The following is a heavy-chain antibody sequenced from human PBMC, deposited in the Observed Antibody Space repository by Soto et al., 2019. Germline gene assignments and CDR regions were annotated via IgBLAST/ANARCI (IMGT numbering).Heavy chain of an antibody. Sequence: EVQVLESGGGLVQPGGPLRLSCAGSGFTFSSFAMTWVRQAPGKGLEWVSTTRSNGEHTYYADSVKGRFTVSRDNSKNALFLEMSSLRAEDTAVYYCAKDSKSVSVSAARVYGMDVWGQGTTVTVSS. D-gene: IGHD2-2*01. CDR2: TRSNGEHT. CDR1: GFTFSSFA. CDR3: AKDSKSVSVSAARVYGMDV. J-gene: IGHJ6*02. V-gene: IGHV3-23*01.